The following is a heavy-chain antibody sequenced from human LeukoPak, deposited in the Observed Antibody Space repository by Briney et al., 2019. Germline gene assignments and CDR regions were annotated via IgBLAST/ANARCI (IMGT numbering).Heavy chain of an antibody. J-gene: IGHJ4*02. CDR3: ARDFRSLYYFDY. D-gene: IGHD1-26*01. CDR2: ISGDGVST. CDR1: GLPIAGFA. V-gene: IGHV3-43*02. Sequence: GGSLRLSCVASGLPIAGFAMHWVRQAPGKGLEWVSLISGDGVSTFYADSVKGRFSISRDNSENSLSLEMNSLRDEDTAVYYCARDFRSLYYFDYWGQGTLVTVSS.